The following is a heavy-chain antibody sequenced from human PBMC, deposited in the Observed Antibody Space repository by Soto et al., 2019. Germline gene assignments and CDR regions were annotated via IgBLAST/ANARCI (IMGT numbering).Heavy chain of an antibody. J-gene: IGHJ6*02. V-gene: IGHV1-18*04. CDR2: ISTYNGDT. CDR1: GYTFTGYY. Sequence: GASVKVSCKASGYTFTGYYMHWVRQAPGQGPEWMGWISTYNGDTNYAQKLQGRVTMTTDTSTGTAYMELRTLRSDDTAVYYCARSRLPYYYGLDVWGQGTTVTVSS. CDR3: ARSRLPYYYGLDV. D-gene: IGHD2-15*01.